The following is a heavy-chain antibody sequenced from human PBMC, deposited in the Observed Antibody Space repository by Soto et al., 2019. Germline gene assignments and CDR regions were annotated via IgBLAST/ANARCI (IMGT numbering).Heavy chain of an antibody. V-gene: IGHV4-39*01. Sequence: QLQLQESGPGLVKPSETLSLTCTVSGGSISSNNYYWGWIRQPPGKGLEWIGSVYYSGSTYYKPSLKSRVTISVDTSKNQFSLRLSSVTAADTAVYYCARPYYYDTTGHPDAFDIWGQGTMVTVSS. CDR1: GGSISSNNYY. J-gene: IGHJ3*02. CDR3: ARPYYYDTTGHPDAFDI. D-gene: IGHD3-22*01. CDR2: VYYSGST.